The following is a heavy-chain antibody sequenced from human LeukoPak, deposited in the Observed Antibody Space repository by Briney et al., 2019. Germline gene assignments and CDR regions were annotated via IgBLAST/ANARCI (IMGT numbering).Heavy chain of an antibody. J-gene: IGHJ4*02. CDR3: AKDVGDSLAGPWFFQF. CDR1: GYDFKTSG. Sequence: ASVKVSCKTSGYDFKTSGISWVRQAPGQGLEWMGWISGHTGDTHYAKRFQGRLTLTTDTSTSVAYLELSTLRSDDTALYFCAKDVGDSLAGPWFFQFWGQGTLVTLSS. V-gene: IGHV1-18*01. CDR2: ISGHTGDT. D-gene: IGHD3-16*01.